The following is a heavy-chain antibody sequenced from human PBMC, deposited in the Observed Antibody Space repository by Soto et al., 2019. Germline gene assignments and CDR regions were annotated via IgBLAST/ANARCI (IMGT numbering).Heavy chain of an antibody. D-gene: IGHD5-12*01. J-gene: IGHJ4*02. CDR2: IYYSGST. CDR3: ARGLRLFDY. Sequence: SETLSLTCTVSGGSISSYYLSWIRQPPGKGLEWIGYIYYSGSTNYNPSLKSRVTISVDTSKNQFSLKLSSVTAADTAVYYCARGLRLFDYWGQGTLVTVSS. CDR1: GGSISSYY. V-gene: IGHV4-59*01.